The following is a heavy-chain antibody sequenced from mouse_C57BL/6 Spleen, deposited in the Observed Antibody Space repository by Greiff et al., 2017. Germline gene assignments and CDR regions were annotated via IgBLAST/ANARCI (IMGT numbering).Heavy chain of an antibody. D-gene: IGHD1-1*01. Sequence: VQLQQPGAELVMPGASVKLSCKASGYTFTIYWMHWVKQRPGQGLEWIGEIDPSDSYTNYNQKFKGKSTLTVDKSSSTAYMQLSSLTSEDSAVYYCARPLYYYGSSYWYFDVWGTGTTVTVSS. CDR3: ARPLYYYGSSYWYFDV. J-gene: IGHJ1*03. CDR1: GYTFTIYW. V-gene: IGHV1-69*01. CDR2: IDPSDSYT.